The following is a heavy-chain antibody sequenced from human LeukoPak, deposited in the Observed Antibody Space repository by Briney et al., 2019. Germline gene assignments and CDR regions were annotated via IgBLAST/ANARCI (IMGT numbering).Heavy chain of an antibody. CDR1: GFALSSFW. CDR3: ARALTLVRGFMTMDYFDS. D-gene: IGHD3-10*01. CDR2: INSGGSST. Sequence: GGSLRLSCAASGFALSSFWMHWVRQAPGKGLVWVSRINSGGSSTTYADSVKGRFTISRDNAKNTLYLQMNSLRAEDTAVFYCARALTLVRGFMTMDYFDSWGQGTLVTVSS. V-gene: IGHV3-74*01. J-gene: IGHJ4*02.